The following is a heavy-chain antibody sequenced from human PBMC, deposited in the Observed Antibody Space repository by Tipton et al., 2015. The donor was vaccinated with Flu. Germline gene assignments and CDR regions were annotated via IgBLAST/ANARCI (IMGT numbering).Heavy chain of an antibody. V-gene: IGHV3-21*01. CDR3: ANERAIRGVATDY. CDR2: ISSSSSYI. J-gene: IGHJ4*02. Sequence: CAASGFTFSTYSMNWVRQAPGKGLEWVSSISSSSSYIYYADSVKGRFTISRDNAKSSLYLQMNSLRAEDTAVYYCANERAIRGVATDYWGQGTLVTISS. D-gene: IGHD3-10*01. CDR1: GFTFSTYS.